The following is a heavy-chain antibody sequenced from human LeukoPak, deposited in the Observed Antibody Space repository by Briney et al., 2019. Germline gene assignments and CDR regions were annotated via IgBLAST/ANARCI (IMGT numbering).Heavy chain of an antibody. J-gene: IGHJ6*03. V-gene: IGHV4-61*02. Sequence: PSETLSLTCTVSGGSISSGSYYWSWIRQPAGKGLEWIGRIYTSGSTNYNPSLKSRVTISVDTSKNQFSLKLSSVTAADTAVYYCARDGGWYNYYMDVWGKGTTVTVSS. CDR3: ARDGGWYNYYMDV. CDR2: IYTSGST. CDR1: GGSISSGSYY. D-gene: IGHD3-3*01.